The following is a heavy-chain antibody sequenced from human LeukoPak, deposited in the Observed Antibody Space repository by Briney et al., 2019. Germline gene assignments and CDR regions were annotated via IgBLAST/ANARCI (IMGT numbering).Heavy chain of an antibody. Sequence: GESLKISCKGSGYSFTSYWIGWVRQMPGKGLEWMGIIYPDDSDTRYSPSFQGQVTISADKSISTAYLQWSSLKASDTAMYYCARLGAPMGSSSPRYSSSWYSAYYYYYMDVWGKGTTVTVSS. CDR2: IYPDDSDT. D-gene: IGHD6-13*01. CDR1: GYSFTSYW. V-gene: IGHV5-51*01. J-gene: IGHJ6*03. CDR3: ARLGAPMGSSSPRYSSSWYSAYYYYYMDV.